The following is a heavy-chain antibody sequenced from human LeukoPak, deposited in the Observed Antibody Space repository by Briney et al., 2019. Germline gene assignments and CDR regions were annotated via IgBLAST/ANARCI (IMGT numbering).Heavy chain of an antibody. V-gene: IGHV3-23*01. CDR1: GFTFSSYA. CDR2: ITMSGDST. Sequence: GGSLRLSCAASGFTFSSYAFIWVRQAPGKGLEWVSGITMSGDSTYYADSVKGRFTISRDNSKNTLYLQMTSLRAEDTALYYCARTPNRFYDFWGQGTLVTVSS. J-gene: IGHJ4*02. CDR3: ARTPNRFYDF.